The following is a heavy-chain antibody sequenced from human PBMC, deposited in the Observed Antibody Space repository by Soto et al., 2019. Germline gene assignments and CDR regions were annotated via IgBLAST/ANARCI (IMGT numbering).Heavy chain of an antibody. CDR1: GFTFSSYA. CDR3: AKALGELSPESYDY. J-gene: IGHJ4*02. Sequence: QVQLVESGGGVVKPGRTLRLSCAGSGFTFSSYAMHWVRQAPGKELEWVAVISYDGSDKYYADSVKGRFTISRDNSKNTLNLQKNSLRADDTAVYYCAKALGELSPESYDYWCQGTLITVSS. D-gene: IGHD3-16*02. CDR2: ISYDGSDK. V-gene: IGHV3-30*18.